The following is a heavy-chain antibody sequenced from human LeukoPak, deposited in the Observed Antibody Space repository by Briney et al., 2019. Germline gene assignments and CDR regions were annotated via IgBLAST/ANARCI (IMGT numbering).Heavy chain of an antibody. CDR1: GGSISNYY. D-gene: IGHD1-14*01. J-gene: IGHJ4*02. CDR3: ARQRTVGSSISY. Sequence: PSETLSLTCTVSGGSISNYYWNWIRQPPGKGLEWVGHISYSGGTKYNPSLQSRVTISIDTSKNQFSLNLSSVTAADTAVYYCARQRTVGSSISYWGQGTLVTVSS. CDR2: ISYSGGT. V-gene: IGHV4-59*08.